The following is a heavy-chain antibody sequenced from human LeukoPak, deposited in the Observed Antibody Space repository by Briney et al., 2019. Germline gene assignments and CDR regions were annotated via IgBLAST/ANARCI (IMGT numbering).Heavy chain of an antibody. D-gene: IGHD6-13*01. CDR1: GFTFSSYS. Sequence: GGSLRLSCAASGFTFSSYSMNWVRQAPGKGLDWVSSISSGGIYTYYADSMKGRFTISRDNAKNSLYLQMDSLRAEDTAVYYCSRDRQQLLDYFYYYGMDVWGQGTTVTVSS. CDR2: ISSGGIYT. CDR3: SRDRQQLLDYFYYYGMDV. J-gene: IGHJ6*02. V-gene: IGHV3-21*01.